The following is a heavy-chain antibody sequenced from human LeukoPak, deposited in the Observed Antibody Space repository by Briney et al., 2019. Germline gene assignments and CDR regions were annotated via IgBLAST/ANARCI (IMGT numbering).Heavy chain of an antibody. V-gene: IGHV4-4*02. J-gene: IGHJ5*02. Sequence: SGTLSLTCAVSGGSISSSNWWSWVRQPPGKGLEWIGEIYHSGSTNYNPSLKSRVTISVDKSKNQFSLKLSSVTAADTAVYYCAREGFTSSSWYLTGYNWFDPWGQGTLVTVSS. CDR2: IYHSGST. D-gene: IGHD6-13*01. CDR1: GGSISSSNW. CDR3: AREGFTSSSWYLTGYNWFDP.